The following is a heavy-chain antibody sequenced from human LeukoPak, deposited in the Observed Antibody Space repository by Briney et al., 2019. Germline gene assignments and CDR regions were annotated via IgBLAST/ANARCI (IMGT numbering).Heavy chain of an antibody. J-gene: IGHJ4*02. CDR1: GGSISSGAYF. D-gene: IGHD6-13*01. Sequence: SETLSLTCTVSGGSISSGAYFWTWIRQQPGKGLEWIGYIYYSGSTYYNPSLKSRVTISVDTPKNQFSLKLTSVTAADTAVYYCARGVAAAGADYWGQGTLVTVSS. CDR3: ARGVAAAGADY. V-gene: IGHV4-31*03. CDR2: IYYSGST.